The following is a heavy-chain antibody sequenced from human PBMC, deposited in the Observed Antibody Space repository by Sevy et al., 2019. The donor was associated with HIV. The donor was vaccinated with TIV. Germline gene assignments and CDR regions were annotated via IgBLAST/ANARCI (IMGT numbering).Heavy chain of an antibody. V-gene: IGHV3-30-3*01. Sequence: GGSLRLSCAASGFTFSYYAMHWVRQAPGKGLEWVAVISYEGTNKQYAESVKGGFTISRDNSKNTLYVQMNSLRSEDTAVYYCARDRGYYDSSGFYSRYYFDYWGQGTLVTVSS. D-gene: IGHD3-22*01. CDR1: GFTFSYYA. CDR3: ARDRGYYDSSGFYSRYYFDY. CDR2: ISYEGTNK. J-gene: IGHJ4*02.